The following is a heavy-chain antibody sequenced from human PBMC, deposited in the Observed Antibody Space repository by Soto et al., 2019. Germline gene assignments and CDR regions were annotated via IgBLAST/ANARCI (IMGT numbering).Heavy chain of an antibody. CDR3: ARGSAAAGTAFDY. D-gene: IGHD6-13*01. Sequence: GASVKVSCKASGCTFTSYDINWVRQATGQGLEWMGWMNPNSGNTGYAQKFQGRVTMTRNTSISTAYMELSSLRSEDMAVYYCARGSAAAGTAFDYWGQGTLVTVPQ. CDR2: MNPNSGNT. V-gene: IGHV1-8*01. CDR1: GCTFTSYD. J-gene: IGHJ4*02.